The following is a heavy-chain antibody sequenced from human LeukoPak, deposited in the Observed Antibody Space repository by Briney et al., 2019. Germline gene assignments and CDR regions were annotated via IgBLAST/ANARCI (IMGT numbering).Heavy chain of an antibody. J-gene: IGHJ3*02. D-gene: IGHD3-3*01. CDR1: EFIFSTYT. Sequence: GRSLRLSCAASEFIFSTYTMHWVRQVPGKGLEWVAFIRYDGSNKYYADSVKGRFTISRDNSKNTLYLQMNSLRAEDTAVYYCAKEFIDFWSGPDAFDIWGQGTMVTVSS. V-gene: IGHV3-30*02. CDR2: IRYDGSNK. CDR3: AKEFIDFWSGPDAFDI.